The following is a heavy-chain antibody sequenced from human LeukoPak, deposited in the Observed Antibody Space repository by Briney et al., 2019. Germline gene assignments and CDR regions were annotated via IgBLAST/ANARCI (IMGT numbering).Heavy chain of an antibody. CDR3: ARDRDTAMVLYYFDY. CDR1: GLTFGSYG. Sequence: GGSLRLSCAASGLTFGSYGMHWVCQAPGEGLEWVSSISSSSDYIYYADSVKGRFTISRDNAKNSLYLQMNSLRAEDTAVYYCARDRDTAMVLYYFDYWGQGTLVTVSS. V-gene: IGHV3-21*01. CDR2: ISSSSDYI. D-gene: IGHD5-18*01. J-gene: IGHJ4*02.